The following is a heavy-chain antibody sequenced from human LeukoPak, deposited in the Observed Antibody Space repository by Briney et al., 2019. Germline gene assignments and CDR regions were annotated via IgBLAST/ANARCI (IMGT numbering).Heavy chain of an antibody. CDR2: ISYDGSNK. V-gene: IGHV3-30*18. D-gene: IGHD3-10*01. CDR3: AKDPGDY. Sequence: GRSLRLSCAASGFTFISYGMHWVRQAPGKGLEWVAVISYDGSNKYYADSVKGRFTISRDNSKNTLYLQMNSLRAEDTAVYYCAKDPGDYWGQGTLVTVSS. CDR1: GFTFISYG. J-gene: IGHJ4*02.